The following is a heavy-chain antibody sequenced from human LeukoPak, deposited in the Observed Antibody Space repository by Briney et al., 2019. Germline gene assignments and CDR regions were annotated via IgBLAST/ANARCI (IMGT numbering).Heavy chain of an antibody. Sequence: GGSLRLSCAASGFTFSSYWMSWVRQAPGKGLEWVANKKQDGSEKYYVDSVKGRFTISRDNSKNTFYLQMNNLRAEDTAVYFCARGSGSGWYGWFAPWGQGTLVTVSS. J-gene: IGHJ5*02. D-gene: IGHD6-19*01. V-gene: IGHV3-7*03. CDR1: GFTFSSYW. CDR3: ARGSGSGWYGWFAP. CDR2: KKQDGSEK.